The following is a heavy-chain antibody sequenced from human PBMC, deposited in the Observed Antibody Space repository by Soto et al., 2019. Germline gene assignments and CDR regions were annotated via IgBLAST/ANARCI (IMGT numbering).Heavy chain of an antibody. Sequence: EVQLLESGGGLVQPGGSLRLSCAASGFTFSSYAMSWVRQAPGKGLEWVSASSGSGGSTYYADSVKGRFTISRDNSKNTLYLQMNSLRAEDTAVYYCAKDWPGRVAATQGFDYWGQGTLVTVSS. V-gene: IGHV3-23*01. J-gene: IGHJ4*02. D-gene: IGHD2-15*01. CDR3: AKDWPGRVAATQGFDY. CDR1: GFTFSSYA. CDR2: SSGSGGST.